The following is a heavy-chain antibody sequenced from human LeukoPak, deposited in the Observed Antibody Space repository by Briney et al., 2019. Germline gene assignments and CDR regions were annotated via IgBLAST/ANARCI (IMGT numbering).Heavy chain of an antibody. Sequence: GGSLRLSCAASAFTLSGAWMHWVRQAPGKGLVWVSRINPDGTDTRYADSVKGRFTISRDDAKNTLYLHMNSLRAEDTAVYYCARVSGPGLDEYFHLWGQGTLVTVPS. CDR1: AFTLSGAW. CDR3: ARVSGPGLDEYFHL. V-gene: IGHV3-74*01. D-gene: IGHD3-10*01. J-gene: IGHJ1*01. CDR2: INPDGTDT.